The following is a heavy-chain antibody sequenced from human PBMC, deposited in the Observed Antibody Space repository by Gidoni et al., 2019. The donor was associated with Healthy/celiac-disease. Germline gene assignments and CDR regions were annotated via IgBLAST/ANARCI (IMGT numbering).Heavy chain of an antibody. J-gene: IGHJ4*02. V-gene: IGHV4-4*02. CDR1: GGSISSSNW. Sequence: QVQLQESGPGLVKPSGTLSITCAASGGSISSSNWWSWVRQPPGKGLEWIGEIYHSGSTNYNPSLKSRVTISVDKSKNQFSLKLSSVTAADTAVYYCARAGIAVAGTGDFDYWGQGTLVTVSS. CDR3: ARAGIAVAGTGDFDY. D-gene: IGHD6-19*01. CDR2: IYHSGST.